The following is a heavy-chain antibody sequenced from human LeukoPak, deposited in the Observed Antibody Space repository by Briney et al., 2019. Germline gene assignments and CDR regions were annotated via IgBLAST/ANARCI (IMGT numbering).Heavy chain of an antibody. CDR1: GFTFTTFW. CDR2: INSSGGRT. D-gene: IGHD2-15*01. CDR3: AKGVGYCSGGSCQQFDY. V-gene: IGHV3-23*01. J-gene: IGHJ4*02. Sequence: GGSLRLSCATSGFTFTTFWMHWVRQAPGKGLEWVSDINSSGGRTYYADSVKGRFTISRDNSKNTLFLQMNSLRAEDTAVYYCAKGVGYCSGGSCQQFDYWGQGTLVTVSS.